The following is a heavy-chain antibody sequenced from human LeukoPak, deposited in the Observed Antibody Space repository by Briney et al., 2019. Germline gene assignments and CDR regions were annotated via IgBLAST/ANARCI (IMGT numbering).Heavy chain of an antibody. CDR1: GYTFTGYY. CDR3: ARGNIVVVPAAKNNWFDP. Sequence: GASVKVSCKASGYTFTGYYMHWVRQAPGQGLEWMGWINPNSGGTNYAQKFQGRVTMTRDTSFSTAYMELSRLRSDDTAVYYCARGNIVVVPAAKNNWFDPWGQGTLVTVSS. CDR2: INPNSGGT. V-gene: IGHV1-2*02. J-gene: IGHJ5*02. D-gene: IGHD2-2*01.